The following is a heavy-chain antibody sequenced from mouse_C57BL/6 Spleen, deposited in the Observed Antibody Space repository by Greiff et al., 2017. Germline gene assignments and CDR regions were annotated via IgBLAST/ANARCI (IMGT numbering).Heavy chain of an antibody. J-gene: IGHJ3*01. CDR3: ARDYYGSRGGFAY. D-gene: IGHD1-1*01. CDR2: INPNNGGT. Sequence: EVQLQQSGPELVKPGASVKIPCKASGYTFTDYNMDWVKQSHGKSLEWIGDINPNNGGTIYNQKFKGKATLTVDKSSSTAYMELHSLTSEDTAVYYCARDYYGSRGGFAYWGQGTLVTVSA. CDR1: GYTFTDYN. V-gene: IGHV1-18*01.